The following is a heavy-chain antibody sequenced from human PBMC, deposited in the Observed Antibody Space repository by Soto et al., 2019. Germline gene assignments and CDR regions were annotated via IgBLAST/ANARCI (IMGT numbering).Heavy chain of an antibody. J-gene: IGHJ6*02. Sequence: PGESLKISCQGSGYSFANYWIAWVRQMPGKGLEWVGVIYPGDSDTRYSPSFRGQVTISADKSISHVYLQWSSLKASDTAMYYCAGGEYSYGVRDYNGMDVWGQGTTVTVSS. D-gene: IGHD5-18*01. CDR3: AGGEYSYGVRDYNGMDV. V-gene: IGHV5-51*01. CDR2: IYPGDSDT. CDR1: GYSFANYW.